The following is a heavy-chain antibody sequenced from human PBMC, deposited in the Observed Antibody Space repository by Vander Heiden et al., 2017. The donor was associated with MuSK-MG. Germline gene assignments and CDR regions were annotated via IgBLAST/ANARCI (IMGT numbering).Heavy chain of an antibody. V-gene: IGHV1-69*01. CDR2: VIPIFGTA. CDR3: ARDLPRYCSSTSCYGGGY. CDR1: GGTFSSYA. Sequence: QVQLVQSGAEVKKPGSSVTVSCKPSGGTFSSYAISWVPQTPGQGLAGMGGVIPIFGTANYAQKFQGRVTITADESTSTAYMELSSLRSEDTAVYYCARDLPRYCSSTSCYGGGYWGQGTLVTVSS. J-gene: IGHJ4*02. D-gene: IGHD2-2*01.